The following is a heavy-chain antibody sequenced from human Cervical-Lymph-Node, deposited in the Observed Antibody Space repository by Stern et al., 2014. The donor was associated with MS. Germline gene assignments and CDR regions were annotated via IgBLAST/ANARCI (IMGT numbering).Heavy chain of an antibody. CDR1: GGSISSSSYY. J-gene: IGHJ6*02. CDR2: INYSGNT. CDR3: ASYCLVVPAATTSETSPYYGMDV. V-gene: IGHV4-39*01. D-gene: IGHD2-2*01. Sequence: QVQLQESGPGLVKPSETLSLTCAVSGGSISSSSYYWGWIRQSPGKGLEWIGSINYSGNTYYNPSLTSRVTISVDTSQNQFSLKLRSVTAADTAVYYCASYCLVVPAATTSETSPYYGMDVWGQGTTVTVSS.